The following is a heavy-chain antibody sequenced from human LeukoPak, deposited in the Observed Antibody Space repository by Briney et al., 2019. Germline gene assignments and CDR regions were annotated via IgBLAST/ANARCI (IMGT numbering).Heavy chain of an antibody. Sequence: SVKVSCKASGGTFSSYAISWVRHAPGQGLEWMGGIIPIFGTANYAQKFQGRVTITADESTSTAYMELSSLRSEDTAVYYCAREVRYPDAFDIWGQGTMVTVSS. CDR3: AREVRYPDAFDI. V-gene: IGHV1-69*01. CDR2: IIPIFGTA. D-gene: IGHD3-9*01. CDR1: GGTFSSYA. J-gene: IGHJ3*02.